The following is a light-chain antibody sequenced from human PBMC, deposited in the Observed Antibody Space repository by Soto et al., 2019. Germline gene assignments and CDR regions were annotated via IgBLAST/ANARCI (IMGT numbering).Light chain of an antibody. CDR2: DAS. CDR1: QSVSSY. J-gene: IGKJ1*01. CDR3: QQRSNWPPTWT. Sequence: EIVWTQSPATLSLSPGERATFSCRASQSVSSYLAWYQQKPGQAPRLLIYDASNRATGIPARFSASGSGTDFTLTISSLEPEDFAVYYCQQRSNWPPTWTFGQGTKVEIK. V-gene: IGKV3-11*01.